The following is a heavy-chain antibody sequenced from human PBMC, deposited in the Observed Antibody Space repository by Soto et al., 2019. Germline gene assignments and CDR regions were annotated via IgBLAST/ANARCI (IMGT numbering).Heavy chain of an antibody. Sequence: SETLSLTCTVSGGSISSYYWSWIRQPPGKGLEWIGYIYYSGSTNYNPSLKSRVTISVDTSKNQFSLKLSSVTAADTAVYYCARDNYDFWSGYSKYNWFDPWGQGTLVTVSS. CDR3: ARDNYDFWSGYSKYNWFDP. V-gene: IGHV4-59*01. CDR2: IYYSGST. J-gene: IGHJ5*02. D-gene: IGHD3-3*01. CDR1: GGSISSYY.